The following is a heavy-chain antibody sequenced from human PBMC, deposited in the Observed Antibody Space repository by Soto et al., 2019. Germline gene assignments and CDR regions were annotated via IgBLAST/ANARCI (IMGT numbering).Heavy chain of an antibody. CDR2: IIPILGIA. Sequence: SVKVSCKASGGTFSSYTISWVRQAPGQGLEWMGRIIPILGIANYAQKFQGRVTITADKSTSTAYMELSSLRSEDTAVYYCAREPGIAVAGRGYAFDIWGQGTMVTVSS. CDR1: GGTFSSYT. D-gene: IGHD6-19*01. J-gene: IGHJ3*02. V-gene: IGHV1-69*04. CDR3: AREPGIAVAGRGYAFDI.